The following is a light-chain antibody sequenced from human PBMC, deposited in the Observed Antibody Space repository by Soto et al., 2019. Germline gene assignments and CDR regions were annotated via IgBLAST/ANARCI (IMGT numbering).Light chain of an antibody. CDR1: SPNIGTSS. J-gene: IGLJ1*01. CDR3: AVWDDSLNGHV. Sequence: QCVLTQPPSASGTPGQTVTISCSGSSPNIGTSSVHWYKHLPGTAPKPLIYTNDQRPSGVPDRFSGSKSGTSASLAISGLQSEDEADYYCAVWDDSLNGHVFGAGTKVTVL. CDR2: TND. V-gene: IGLV1-44*01.